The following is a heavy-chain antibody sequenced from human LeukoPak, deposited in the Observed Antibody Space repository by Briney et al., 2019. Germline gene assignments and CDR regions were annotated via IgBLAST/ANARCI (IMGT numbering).Heavy chain of an antibody. Sequence: PSETLSLTCTVSGGSISSYYWSWIRQPPGKGLEWIGYIYYSGSTYYNPSLKSRVTISVDTSKNQFSLKLSSVTAADTAVYYCARGRAARALNKKNWFDPWGQGTLVTVSS. CDR3: ARGRAARALNKKNWFDP. D-gene: IGHD2-15*01. V-gene: IGHV4-59*12. CDR2: IYYSGST. CDR1: GGSISSYY. J-gene: IGHJ5*02.